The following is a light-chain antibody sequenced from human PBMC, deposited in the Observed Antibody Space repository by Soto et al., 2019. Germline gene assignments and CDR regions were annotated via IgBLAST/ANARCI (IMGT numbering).Light chain of an antibody. J-gene: IGKJ2*01. V-gene: IGKV3-11*01. CDR3: HQRSRWPRT. Sequence: EIVLRQSPATLSLSPGERATLSCRASQSVGNQLAWYQQKAGQAPRRLIYDASNRATGIPARFSGSGSGTDFTLTISSLEFEDSAVYYCHQRSRWPRTFGQGTKLEIK. CDR1: QSVGNQ. CDR2: DAS.